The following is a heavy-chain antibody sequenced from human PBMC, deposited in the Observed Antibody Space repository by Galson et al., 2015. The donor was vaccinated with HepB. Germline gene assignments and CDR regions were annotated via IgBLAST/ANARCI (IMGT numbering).Heavy chain of an antibody. CDR1: GGSLSNYY. J-gene: IGHJ6*03. CDR3: ARERPDYHAFYYMDV. V-gene: IGHV4-34*01. Sequence: SLTCAVYGGSLSNYYWTWIRQPPGKGLEWIGEINDSRGSNYNPSLKSRVTMSVDMSKNQFSLKLNSVTAADTAVYYCARERPDYHAFYYMDVWGKGTTVIVSS. CDR2: INDSRGS.